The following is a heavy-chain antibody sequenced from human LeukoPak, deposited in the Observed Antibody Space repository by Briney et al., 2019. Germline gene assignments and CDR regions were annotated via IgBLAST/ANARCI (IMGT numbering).Heavy chain of an antibody. D-gene: IGHD1-26*01. Sequence: HPGGSLRLSCAASGFTFSSYRMNWVRQAPGKGLEWVSSISSSSSYIYYADSVKGRFTISRDNAKNSLYLQMNSLRAEDTALYYCAKAYAAGELEPMPFDYWGQGTLVTVSS. CDR3: AKAYAAGELEPMPFDY. J-gene: IGHJ4*02. CDR1: GFTFSSYR. V-gene: IGHV3-21*04. CDR2: ISSSSSYI.